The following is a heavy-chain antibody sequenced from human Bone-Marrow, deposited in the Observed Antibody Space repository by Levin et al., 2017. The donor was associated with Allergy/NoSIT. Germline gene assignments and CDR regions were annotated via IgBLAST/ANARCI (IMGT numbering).Heavy chain of an antibody. CDR1: GFTFSDYY. V-gene: IGHV3-11*01. CDR3: AREKGGFGENYYGMDV. J-gene: IGHJ6*02. Sequence: SCAASGFTFSDYYMSWIRQAPGKGLEWVSYISSSGSTIYYADSVKGRFTISRDNAKNSLYLQMNSLRAEDTAVYYCAREKGGFGENYYGMDVWGQGTTVTVSS. D-gene: IGHD3-10*01. CDR2: ISSSGSTI.